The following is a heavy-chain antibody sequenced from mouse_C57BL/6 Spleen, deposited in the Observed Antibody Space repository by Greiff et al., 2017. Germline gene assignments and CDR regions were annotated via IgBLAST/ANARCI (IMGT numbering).Heavy chain of an antibody. CDR1: GFSFNTYA. J-gene: IGHJ1*03. CDR3: VRHLGQERYFDV. V-gene: IGHV10-1*01. D-gene: IGHD4-1*01. CDR2: IRSKSNNYAT. Sequence: EVQRVESGGGLVQPKGSLKLSCAASGFSFNTYAMNWVRQAPGKGLEWVARIRSKSNNYATSYAESVKDRFTISRDNSDSMLYLQMNNLKTEDTAMNYCVRHLGQERYFDVWGTGTTVTVSS.